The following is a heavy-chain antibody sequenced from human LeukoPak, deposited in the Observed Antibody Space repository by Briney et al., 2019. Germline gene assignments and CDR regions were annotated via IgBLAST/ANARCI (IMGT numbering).Heavy chain of an antibody. D-gene: IGHD4-17*01. CDR3: TKDPNGDYVGAFDP. CDR1: GFSFNNYA. Sequence: PGGSLRLSCVASGFSFNNYAMNWVRQAPGKGLEWVSSITGNHGATYNIDSVKGRFTISRDNSQNTLYLQMNSLRAEDTAVYYCTKDPNGDYVGAFDPWGQGTLVTVSS. V-gene: IGHV3-23*01. CDR2: ITGNHGAT. J-gene: IGHJ5*02.